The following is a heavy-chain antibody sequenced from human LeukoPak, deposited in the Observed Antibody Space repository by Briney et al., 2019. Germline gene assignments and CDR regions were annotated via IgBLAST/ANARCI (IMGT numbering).Heavy chain of an antibody. Sequence: RGASVKVSCKASGYTFTSYYMHWVRQAPGQGLEWMGIINPSGGSTSYAQKFQGRVTMTRDTSTSTVYMELSSLRSEDTAVYYCARELRYFDWLFRAFDPWGQGTLVTVSS. D-gene: IGHD3-9*01. CDR3: ARELRYFDWLFRAFDP. J-gene: IGHJ5*02. CDR2: INPSGGST. V-gene: IGHV1-46*01. CDR1: GYTFTSYY.